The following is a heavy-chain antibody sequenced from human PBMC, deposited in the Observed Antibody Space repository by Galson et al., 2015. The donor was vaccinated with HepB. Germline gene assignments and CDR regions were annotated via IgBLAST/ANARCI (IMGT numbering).Heavy chain of an antibody. J-gene: IGHJ4*02. D-gene: IGHD6-6*01. CDR1: GGTFSSYA. V-gene: IGHV1-69*10. CDR2: IIPIFGIA. Sequence: SVKVSCKASGGTFSSYAISWVRQAPGQGLEWMGGIIPIFGIANYAQKFQGRVTITADKSTSTAYMELSSLRSEDTAVYYCARTRFLSSSSSAGRFDYWGQGTLVTVSS. CDR3: ARTRFLSSSSSAGRFDY.